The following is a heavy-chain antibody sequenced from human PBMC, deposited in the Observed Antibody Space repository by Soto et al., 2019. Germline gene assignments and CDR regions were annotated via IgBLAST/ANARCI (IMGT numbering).Heavy chain of an antibody. CDR1: GFTFSSYA. V-gene: IGHV3-23*01. D-gene: IGHD6-19*01. CDR2: ISGSGGST. CDR3: AKDLGIAVAGTLDY. J-gene: IGHJ4*02. Sequence: GGSLRLSCAASGFTFSSYAMSWVRQAPGKGLKWVSAISGSGGSTYYADSVKGRFTISRDNSKNTLYLQMNSLRAEDTAVYYCAKDLGIAVAGTLDYWGQGTLVTVSS.